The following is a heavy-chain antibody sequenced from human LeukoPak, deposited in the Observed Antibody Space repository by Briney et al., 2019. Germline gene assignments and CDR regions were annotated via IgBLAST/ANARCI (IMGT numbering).Heavy chain of an antibody. CDR3: ARRIAGRLINDAFDI. CDR1: GYTFTGYY. J-gene: IGHJ3*02. V-gene: IGHV1-2*02. CDR2: INPNSGGT. Sequence: ASVKVSCKASGYTFTGYYMHWVRQAPGQGLEWMGWINPNSGGTNYAQKFQGRVTMTRDTSISTAYMELSRLRSDDTAVYYCARRIAGRLINDAFDIWGQGTMVTVS. D-gene: IGHD6-6*01.